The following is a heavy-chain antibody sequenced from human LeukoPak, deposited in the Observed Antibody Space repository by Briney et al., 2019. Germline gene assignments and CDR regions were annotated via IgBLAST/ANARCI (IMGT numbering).Heavy chain of an antibody. Sequence: GGSLRLSCAASGFTFSSYAMSWVRQAPGKGLEWVSAISGSGGTTYYADSVKGRFTVSRDNSKNTLYLQMNSLRVEDTAVYYCAKGRCASTSCSSDFWGQGTLVTVSS. CDR2: ISGSGGTT. CDR1: GFTFSSYA. CDR3: AKGRCASTSCSSDF. D-gene: IGHD2-2*01. J-gene: IGHJ4*02. V-gene: IGHV3-23*01.